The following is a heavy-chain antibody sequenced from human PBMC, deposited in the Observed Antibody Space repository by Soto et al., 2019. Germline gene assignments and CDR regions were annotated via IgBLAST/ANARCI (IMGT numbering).Heavy chain of an antibody. CDR1: GGSLNTAGYF. V-gene: IGHV4-31*03. Sequence: LSLTCSVSGGSLNTAGYFWGWIRQRPAMGLEWIGYIYYSGTTYYNPSLKSRLTISLDTSNNQFSLTLTSMTAADTAVYYCAGAPDEYYFDSWGQGTLVTVSS. CDR3: AGAPDEYYFDS. J-gene: IGHJ4*02. CDR2: IYYSGTT.